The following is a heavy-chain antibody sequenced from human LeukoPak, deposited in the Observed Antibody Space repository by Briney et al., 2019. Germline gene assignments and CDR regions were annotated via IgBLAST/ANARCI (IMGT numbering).Heavy chain of an antibody. V-gene: IGHV3-21*04. Sequence: GGSLRLSCAASGFTFSSYSMNWVRQAPGKGLEWVSSISSSSAYMYYADSVKGRFTISRDNAKNSPYLQMNSLRAEDTAVYYCAKDPPVPAAIIPLFLLDYWGQGTLVTVSS. D-gene: IGHD2-2*01. J-gene: IGHJ4*02. CDR3: AKDPPVPAAIIPLFLLDY. CDR2: ISSSSAYM. CDR1: GFTFSSYS.